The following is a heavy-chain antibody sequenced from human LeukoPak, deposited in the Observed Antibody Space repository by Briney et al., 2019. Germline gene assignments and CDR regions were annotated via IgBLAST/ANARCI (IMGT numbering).Heavy chain of an antibody. CDR1: GGSISSYY. CDR2: IYYSGST. Sequence: SETLSLTCTVSGGSISSYYWSWIRQPPGKGLEWMGYIYYSGSTNYNPSLKSRVTISVDTSKNQFSLKLSSVTAADTAVYYCARVVHDYYDSSGYPPSFDYWGQGTLVTVSS. D-gene: IGHD3-22*01. CDR3: ARVVHDYYDSSGYPPSFDY. J-gene: IGHJ4*02. V-gene: IGHV4-59*01.